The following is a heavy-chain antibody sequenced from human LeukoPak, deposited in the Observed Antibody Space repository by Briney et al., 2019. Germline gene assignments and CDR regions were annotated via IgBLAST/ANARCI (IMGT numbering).Heavy chain of an antibody. V-gene: IGHV3-48*01. CDR1: GFSFSSYS. D-gene: IGHD2-21*01. J-gene: IGHJ3*02. Sequence: AGGSLRLSCAASGFSFSSYSMNWVRQAPGKGLEWVSYIGSSTSTTYYADSVKGRFTISRDNAKNSLYLQMNSLRAEDTAAYYCARDRGYSFDIWGQGTMVTVSS. CDR2: IGSSTSTT. CDR3: ARDRGYSFDI.